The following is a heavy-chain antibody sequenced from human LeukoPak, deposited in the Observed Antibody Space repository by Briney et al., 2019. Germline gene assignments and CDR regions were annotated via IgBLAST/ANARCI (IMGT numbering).Heavy chain of an antibody. D-gene: IGHD3-10*01. CDR1: GGSFSGYY. CDR3: ARGPSYYGSGSYIFHYYGMDV. Sequence: SGTLSLTCAVYGGSFSGYYWSWIRQPPGKGLEWIGEINHSGSTNYNPSLKSRVTISVDTSKNQFSLKLSSVTAADTAVYYCARGPSYYGSGSYIFHYYGMDVWGQGTTVTVSS. V-gene: IGHV4-34*01. J-gene: IGHJ6*02. CDR2: INHSGST.